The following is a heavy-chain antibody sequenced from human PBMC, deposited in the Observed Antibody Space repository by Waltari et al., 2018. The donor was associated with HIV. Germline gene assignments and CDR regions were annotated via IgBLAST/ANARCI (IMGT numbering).Heavy chain of an antibody. V-gene: IGHV1-58*01. D-gene: IGHD3-10*01. Sequence: QMQLVQSGPEVKKPGTSVKVSCKASGFTFTSSAVQWVRQARGQRLEWIGWIVVGSGHTSYAQKFQERVTITMDMSTSTAYMELNSLRPEDTAIYYCARSSPHSLLEWFGELLDSWGQGTLVTVSS. J-gene: IGHJ4*02. CDR2: IVVGSGHT. CDR1: GFTFTSSA. CDR3: ARSSPHSLLEWFGELLDS.